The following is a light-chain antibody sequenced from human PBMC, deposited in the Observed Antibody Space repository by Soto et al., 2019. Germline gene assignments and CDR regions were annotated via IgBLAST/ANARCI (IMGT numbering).Light chain of an antibody. CDR2: SNN. J-gene: IGLJ3*02. CDR3: AAWDDSLNGLV. Sequence: QSVLTQPTSASGTPGQRVTISCSGSSSNIGSNTVNWYQPLPGTAPKLLIYSNNQRPSGVPDRFSGSKSGTSASLAISGLQSEDEADYYCAAWDDSLNGLVFGGGTKLTVL. V-gene: IGLV1-44*01. CDR1: SSNIGSNT.